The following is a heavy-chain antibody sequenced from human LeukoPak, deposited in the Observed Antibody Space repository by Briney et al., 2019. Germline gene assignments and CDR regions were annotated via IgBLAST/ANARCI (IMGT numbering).Heavy chain of an antibody. J-gene: IGHJ4*02. CDR2: IFPSGGEI. Sequence: GGTLRLPCVGSGYTFTTFAMIWVRQPPGKGLKWVSSIFPSGGEIHYADSVRGRFTISRDNSKSTLSLQMNSLRAEDTAIYYCATYRQVLLPFESWGQGTLVTVSS. V-gene: IGHV3-23*01. CDR3: ATYRQVLLPFES. CDR1: GYTFTTFA. D-gene: IGHD2-8*02.